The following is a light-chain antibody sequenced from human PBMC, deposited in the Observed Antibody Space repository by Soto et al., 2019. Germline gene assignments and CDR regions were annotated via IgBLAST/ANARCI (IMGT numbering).Light chain of an antibody. CDR2: GAS. J-gene: IGKJ4*01. Sequence: DIQMTQSPSSLSASVGHRVTITCRASQNIDIYLHWYQQKPGTAPKLLIYGASSLQSGVPSRFSGSGSGTDFTLTIRSLQPEDFATYYCQQTSNTPQTFGGGTKVEIK. V-gene: IGKV1-39*01. CDR3: QQTSNTPQT. CDR1: QNIDIY.